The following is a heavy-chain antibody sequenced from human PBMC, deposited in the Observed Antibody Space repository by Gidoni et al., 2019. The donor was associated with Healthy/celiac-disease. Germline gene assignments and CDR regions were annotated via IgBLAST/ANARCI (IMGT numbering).Heavy chain of an antibody. V-gene: IGHV3-15*01. CDR1: GFTFVNAW. J-gene: IGHJ4*02. CDR3: TTDPRNWGPPQPPDY. Sequence: EVQLVESGGGLVKPGGSLRLSCAASGFTFVNAWMSWVRQAPGKGLEWVGSIKSKTDGGTTDYAAHVKGRLNISRDDSKNTLYLQMNSLKTEDTAVYYCTTDPRNWGPPQPPDYWGQGNLVTVSS. CDR2: IKSKTDGGTT. D-gene: IGHD7-27*01.